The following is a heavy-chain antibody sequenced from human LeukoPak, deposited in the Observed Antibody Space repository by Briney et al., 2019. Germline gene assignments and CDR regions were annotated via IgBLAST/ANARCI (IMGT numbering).Heavy chain of an antibody. V-gene: IGHV1-69*04. CDR2: IIPALGVT. Sequence: SVKVSCKASGGTFGDYAVSWVRQAPGRGLEWMGRIIPALGVTNCAQKFLGRVTITAGKFTNTAYIELSSLTSDETAFYYCARDDCPGNSCFVPLFWGQATLVTVPS. D-gene: IGHD2-8*02. J-gene: IGHJ4*02. CDR3: ARDDCPGNSCFVPLF. CDR1: GGTFGDYA.